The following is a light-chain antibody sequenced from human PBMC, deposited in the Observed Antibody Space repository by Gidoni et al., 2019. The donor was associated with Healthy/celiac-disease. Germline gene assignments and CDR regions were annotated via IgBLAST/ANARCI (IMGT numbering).Light chain of an antibody. Sequence: IVLPHSPATLSLSPGERATLSCRASQSVSSYLSWYQQKPGQAPRLLIYDASNRATGIPARFSGSGSGTDFTLTISSLEPEDFAVYYCQQRSNWPVTFXQXTKVEIK. J-gene: IGKJ1*01. V-gene: IGKV3-11*01. CDR1: QSVSSY. CDR3: QQRSNWPVT. CDR2: DAS.